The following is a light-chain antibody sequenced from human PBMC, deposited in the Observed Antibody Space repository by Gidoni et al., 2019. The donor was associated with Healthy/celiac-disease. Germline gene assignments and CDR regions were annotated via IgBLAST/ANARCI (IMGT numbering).Light chain of an antibody. V-gene: IGKV3-20*01. J-gene: IGKJ2*01. CDR1: QSVSSSY. Sequence: EIVLTQSPGTLSWSPGERATLSCRASQSVSSSYLAWYQQKPGQAPRLLLYGASSRATGIPDRFSGSGSGTAFTLTISRLEPEDFAVYYCQQYGSSPMYTFXQXTKLEIK. CDR2: GAS. CDR3: QQYGSSPMYT.